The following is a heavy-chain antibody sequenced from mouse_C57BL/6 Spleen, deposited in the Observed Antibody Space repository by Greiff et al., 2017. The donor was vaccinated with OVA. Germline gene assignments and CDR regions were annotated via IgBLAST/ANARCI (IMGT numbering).Heavy chain of an antibody. J-gene: IGHJ2*01. D-gene: IGHD3-2*02. Sequence: QVQLQQSGAELMKPGASVKLSCKATGYTFTGYWIEWVKQRPGNGLEWIGEVLPGSGSTHYNEKFKGTAPFTADTSSNTAYMQLSSLTTEDSAIYDCARTSSGTGYFDYWGQGTTLTVSS. CDR2: VLPGSGST. V-gene: IGHV1-9*01. CDR1: GYTFTGYW. CDR3: ARTSSGTGYFDY.